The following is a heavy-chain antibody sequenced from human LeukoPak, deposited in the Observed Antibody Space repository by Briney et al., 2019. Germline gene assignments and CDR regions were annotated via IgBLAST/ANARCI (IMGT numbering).Heavy chain of an antibody. Sequence: SETLSLTCTVSGGSISSYYWSWIRQPPGKGLEWIGYIYYSGSTNYNPSLKSRVTISVDTSENQFSLKLSSVTAADTAVYYCARGAFADFDYWGQGTLVTVSS. D-gene: IGHD1-26*01. CDR3: ARGAFADFDY. V-gene: IGHV4-59*01. CDR1: GGSISSYY. CDR2: IYYSGST. J-gene: IGHJ4*02.